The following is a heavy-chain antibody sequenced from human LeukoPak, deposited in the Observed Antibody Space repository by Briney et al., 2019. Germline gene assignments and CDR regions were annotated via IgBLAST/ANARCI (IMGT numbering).Heavy chain of an antibody. V-gene: IGHV3-23*01. D-gene: IGHD6-19*01. CDR1: GFTVSSNF. CDR2: LSFSGLTT. CDR3: ARPTSGWYAGGFDY. J-gene: IGHJ4*02. Sequence: GGPLRLSCAASGFTVSSNFMSWVRQAPGKGLEWVSALSFSGLTTYYADSVRGRFTISRDNSKSTLYLQMNSLRAEDTALYYCARPTSGWYAGGFDYWGQGSLVTVSS.